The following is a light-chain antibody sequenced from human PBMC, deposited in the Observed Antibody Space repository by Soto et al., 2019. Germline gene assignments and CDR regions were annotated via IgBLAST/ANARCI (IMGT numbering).Light chain of an antibody. J-gene: IGKJ3*01. V-gene: IGKV3-15*01. CDR3: QQYQSLPFT. Sequence: EIVMTQSPATLSVSPGERATLSCRASQTVSSNLAWYQQKPGQAPRLLIYDTSTRATGIPARFSGSGSGTEFTLTISSLQSEDFAVYYCQQYQSLPFTFGPGTKVHIE. CDR2: DTS. CDR1: QTVSSN.